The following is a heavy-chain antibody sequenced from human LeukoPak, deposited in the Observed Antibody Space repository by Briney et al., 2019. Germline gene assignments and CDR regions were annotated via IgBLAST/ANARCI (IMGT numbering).Heavy chain of an antibody. CDR1: GFTFTSHW. CDR2: ITYDGSST. CDR3: ARASDGWSIDY. D-gene: IGHD5-24*01. J-gene: IGHJ4*02. Sequence: GASLRLSCAASGFTFTSHWIHWVRQAPGKGLLWVSYITYDGSSTIYADSVKGRFTISRDNAKNTVHLQMNSLRVEDTAIYYCARASDGWSIDYWGQGTLVTVSS. V-gene: IGHV3-74*01.